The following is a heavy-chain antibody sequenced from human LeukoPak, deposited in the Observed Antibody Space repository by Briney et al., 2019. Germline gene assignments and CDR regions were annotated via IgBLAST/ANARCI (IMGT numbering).Heavy chain of an antibody. Sequence: GGSLTLSCAASGFTFSNAWMSWVRQAPGKGLEWVGRVKSKSDGGTTDYAAPVKGRFNLSRDDSKNTLYLQMNSLKTEDTAVYYCTTDEMSNYYYSAMDVWGQGTTVTVSS. J-gene: IGHJ6*02. D-gene: IGHD3-10*01. CDR1: GFTFSNAW. CDR3: TTDEMSNYYYSAMDV. V-gene: IGHV3-15*01. CDR2: VKSKSDGGTT.